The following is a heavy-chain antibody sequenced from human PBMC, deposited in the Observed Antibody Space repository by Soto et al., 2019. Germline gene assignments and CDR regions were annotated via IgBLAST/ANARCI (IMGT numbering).Heavy chain of an antibody. CDR1: GYSFTSYW. J-gene: IGHJ6*02. CDR2: IYPGDSDT. CDR3: ARLNRVDTAMAHYYYYYGMDV. D-gene: IGHD5-18*01. V-gene: IGHV5-51*01. Sequence: GESLKISCKGSGYSFTSYWIGWVRQMPGKGQEWMGIIYPGDSDTRYSPSFQGQVTISADKSISTAYLQWSSLKASDTAMYYCARLNRVDTAMAHYYYYYGMDVWGQGTTVTVSS.